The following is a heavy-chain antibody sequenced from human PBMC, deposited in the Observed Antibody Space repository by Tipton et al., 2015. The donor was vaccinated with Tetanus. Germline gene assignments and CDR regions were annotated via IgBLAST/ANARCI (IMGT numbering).Heavy chain of an antibody. CDR3: ARDPERGALNY. Sequence: QLVQSGGGLIHPGRSLRLTCGGSGFIVSSSYMHWVRQAPGKGLEWVAVIYTGGSTYYADSVRGRFTISRDNARNSLYLQINSLRVDDTADYYCARDPERGALNYWGQGTRVTVSS. D-gene: IGHD1-26*01. CDR1: GFIVSSSY. CDR2: IYTGGST. J-gene: IGHJ4*02. V-gene: IGHV3-53*01.